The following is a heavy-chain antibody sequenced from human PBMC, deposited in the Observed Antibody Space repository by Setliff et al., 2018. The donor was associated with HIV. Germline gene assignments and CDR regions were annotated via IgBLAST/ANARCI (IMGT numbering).Heavy chain of an antibody. CDR2: IFNDGRT. CDR1: GGSISSSSYY. D-gene: IGHD4-17*01. CDR3: AREPTVTSRSGYFDY. J-gene: IGHJ4*02. Sequence: LSLTCTVSGGSISSSSYYWGWIRQPPGKGLEWIGSIFNDGRTYYNPSLKSRVTIPMDTSTNQFSLKLTSVTAADTAVFYCAREPTVTSRSGYFDYWGQGTLVTVSS. V-gene: IGHV4-39*02.